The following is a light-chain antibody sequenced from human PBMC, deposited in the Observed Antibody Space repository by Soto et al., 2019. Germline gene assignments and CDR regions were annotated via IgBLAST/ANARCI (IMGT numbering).Light chain of an antibody. CDR3: HQDYTSRPT. V-gene: IGKV4-1*01. CDR1: QSVLYSSNSKNY. Sequence: DIVMTQSPDSLAVSLGERATINCKSSQSVLYSSNSKNYLAWYQHKPGQPPKLLFYWASTRESGVPDRFSGSGSGTECTITISSLQAEDVAVYSCHQDYTSRPTLGQGTQVEI. CDR2: WAS. J-gene: IGKJ1*01.